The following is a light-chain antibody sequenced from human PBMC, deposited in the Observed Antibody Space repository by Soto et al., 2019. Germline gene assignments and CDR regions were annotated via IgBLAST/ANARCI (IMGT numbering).Light chain of an antibody. J-gene: IGLJ3*02. CDR2: STN. V-gene: IGLV8-61*01. CDR3: VLYMGSGIRV. CDR1: SGSVSATNY. Sequence: VVTQEPSFSVSPGGTVTLTCGLTSGSVSATNYPSWYQQTPGQSPRTLIYSTNARSSGVPDRFSGSILGNTAALTITGAQADDEGDYYCVLYMGSGIRVFGGGTKLTVL.